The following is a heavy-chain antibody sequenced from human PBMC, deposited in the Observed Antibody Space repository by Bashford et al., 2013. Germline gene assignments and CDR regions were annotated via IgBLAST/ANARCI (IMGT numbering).Heavy chain of an antibody. V-gene: IGHV1-69*13. J-gene: IGHJ6*02. D-gene: IGHD2-15*01. CDR1: GRRPSAAML. Sequence: SVKVVLARRSGRRPSAAMLSAGCDRPLGQGLEWMEGVIPXFGTANYAQKFQGRVTITADESTSTAYMELSSLRSEDTAVYYCARVTADCSYCSPPDYYYYGMDVWGQGTTVTVSS. CDR2: VIPXFGTA. CDR3: ARVTADCSYCSPPDYYYYGMDV.